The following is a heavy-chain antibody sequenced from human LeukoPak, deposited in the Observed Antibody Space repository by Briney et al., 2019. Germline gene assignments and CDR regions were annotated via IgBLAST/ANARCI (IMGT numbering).Heavy chain of an antibody. J-gene: IGHJ4*02. CDR3: ARYSSSGLEY. V-gene: IGHV4-59*01. D-gene: IGHD6-19*01. Sequence: PSETLSLTCTVSGGSISSYYWSWIRQSPRKGLEWIGHIYYSGSTSYNPSLKSRVTISVDTSKNQFSLKLSSVTAADTAVYYCARYSSSGLEYWGQGTLVTVSS. CDR2: IYYSGST. CDR1: GGSISSYY.